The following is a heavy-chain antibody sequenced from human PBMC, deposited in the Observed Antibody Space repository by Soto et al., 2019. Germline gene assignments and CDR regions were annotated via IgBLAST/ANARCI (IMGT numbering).Heavy chain of an antibody. V-gene: IGHV3-33*01. Sequence: ESGGGVVQPGRSLRLSCAASGFTFSSYGMHWVRQAPGKGLEWVAVIWYDGSNKYYADSVKGRFTISRDNSKNTLYLQMNSLRAEDTAVYYCARAAGDYYDSSGYFVTGMDVWGQGTTVTVSS. D-gene: IGHD3-22*01. CDR1: GFTFSSYG. CDR2: IWYDGSNK. J-gene: IGHJ6*02. CDR3: ARAAGDYYDSSGYFVTGMDV.